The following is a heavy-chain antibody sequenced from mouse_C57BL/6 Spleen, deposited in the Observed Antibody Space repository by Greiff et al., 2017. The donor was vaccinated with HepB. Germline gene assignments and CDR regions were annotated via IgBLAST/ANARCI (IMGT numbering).Heavy chain of an antibody. CDR2: IWRGGST. D-gene: IGHD1-1*01. CDR3: AKKGETVVADAMDY. CDR1: GFSLTSYG. Sequence: VQLQQSGPGLVQPSQSLSITCTVSGFSLTSYGVHWVRQSPGKGLEWLGVIWRGGSTDYNAAFMSRLSITKDNSKSQVFFKMNSLQADDTAIYYCAKKGETVVADAMDYWGQGTSVTVSS. V-gene: IGHV2-5*01. J-gene: IGHJ4*01.